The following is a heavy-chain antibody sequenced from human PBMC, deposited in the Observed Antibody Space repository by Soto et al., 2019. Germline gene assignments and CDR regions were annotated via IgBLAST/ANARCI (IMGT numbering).Heavy chain of an antibody. J-gene: IGHJ4*02. V-gene: IGHV3-23*01. CDR3: AKDLRFLDGLLPILQWDGPDY. D-gene: IGHD3-3*01. CDR2: ISGSGGST. CDR1: GFTFSSYA. Sequence: EVQLLESGGGLVQPGGSLRLSYAASGFTFSSYAMSWVRQAPGKGLEWVSAISGSGGSTYYADSVKGRFTISRDNSKNALYLQMNSLRAEDTAVYYCAKDLRFLDGLLPILQWDGPDYWGQGTLVTVSS.